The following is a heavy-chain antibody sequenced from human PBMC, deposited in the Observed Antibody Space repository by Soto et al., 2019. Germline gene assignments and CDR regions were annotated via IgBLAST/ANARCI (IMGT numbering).Heavy chain of an antibody. V-gene: IGHV4-31*03. CDR1: GGSINSGAHY. D-gene: IGHD5-18*01. J-gene: IGHJ4*02. Sequence: SETLSLTCTVSGGSINSGAHYWSWLRQHPGKGLEWIGYIYYSGDTQYNPSLKSRVTISLDTSKNQFSVKLSSVTAADTAVYYCARASNKRGNSYGPDYWGQGTLVTVSS. CDR2: IYYSGDT. CDR3: ARASNKRGNSYGPDY.